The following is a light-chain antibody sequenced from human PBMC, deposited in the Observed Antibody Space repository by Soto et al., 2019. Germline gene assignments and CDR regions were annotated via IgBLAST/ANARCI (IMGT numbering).Light chain of an antibody. J-gene: IGKJ1*01. CDR2: KAS. V-gene: IGKV1-5*03. CDR1: QTISSW. Sequence: DIQMTQSPSTLSGSVGDRVTITCRASQTISSWLAWYQQKPGKAPKLLIYKASTLKSGVPSRFRGSGSGTEFTLTISSLQSEDFEVYYCQQYNNWPLTFGQGTKVDIK. CDR3: QQYNNWPLT.